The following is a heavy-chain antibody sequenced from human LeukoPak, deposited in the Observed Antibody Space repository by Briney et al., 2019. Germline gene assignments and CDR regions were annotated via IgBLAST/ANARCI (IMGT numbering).Heavy chain of an antibody. CDR2: ISGSGGST. CDR1: GFTSSSYA. Sequence: GGSLRLSCAASGFTSSSYAMSWVRQAPGKGLEWVSAISGSGGSTYYADSVKGRFTISRDNSKNTLYLQMNSLRAEDTAVYYCAKDRTIFGVVPSEFDPWGQGTLVTVSS. J-gene: IGHJ5*02. V-gene: IGHV3-23*01. CDR3: AKDRTIFGVVPSEFDP. D-gene: IGHD3-3*01.